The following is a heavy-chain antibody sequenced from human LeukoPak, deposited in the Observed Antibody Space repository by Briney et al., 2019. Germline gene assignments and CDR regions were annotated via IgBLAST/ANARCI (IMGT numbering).Heavy chain of an antibody. Sequence: GGSLRLSCAASGFTFSSYGMSWVRQAPGKGLEWVAAISSSGATTYYADSVKGRLTISRDNSKNRLYLQITSLRAEDTAVYYCAELGITMIGGVWGKRTTVTISS. D-gene: IGHD3-10*02. V-gene: IGHV3-23*01. CDR1: GFTFSSYG. CDR3: AELGITMIGGV. J-gene: IGHJ6*04. CDR2: ISSSGATT.